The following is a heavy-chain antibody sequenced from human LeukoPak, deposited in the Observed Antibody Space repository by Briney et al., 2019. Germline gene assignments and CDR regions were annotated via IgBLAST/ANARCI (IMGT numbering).Heavy chain of an antibody. Sequence: GGSLRLSCAASGFTFSTYSMNWVRQAPGKGLEWVSSISSSGTYIYYADSVKGRFTISRDNAKNSLYLQMNSLRAEDTAVFYCAREPDYDFWSGSTPGGIDYWGQGTLVTVSS. CDR3: AREPDYDFWSGSTPGGIDY. D-gene: IGHD3-3*01. V-gene: IGHV3-21*01. CDR2: ISSSGTYI. CDR1: GFTFSTYS. J-gene: IGHJ4*02.